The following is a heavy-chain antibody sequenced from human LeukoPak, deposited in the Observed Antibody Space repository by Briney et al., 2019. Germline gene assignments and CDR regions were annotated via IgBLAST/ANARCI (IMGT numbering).Heavy chain of an antibody. CDR3: AGYGRNGFGVVIPFDH. Sequence: SVKVSCKASGGTFSSYTISWVRQAPGQGLEWMGRIIPILGIANYAQKFQGRVTITADKSTSTAYMELSSLRSEDTAVYYCAGYGRNGFGVVIPFDHCGQGTLVTVSS. CDR1: GGTFSSYT. D-gene: IGHD3-3*01. V-gene: IGHV1-69*02. J-gene: IGHJ4*02. CDR2: IIPILGIA.